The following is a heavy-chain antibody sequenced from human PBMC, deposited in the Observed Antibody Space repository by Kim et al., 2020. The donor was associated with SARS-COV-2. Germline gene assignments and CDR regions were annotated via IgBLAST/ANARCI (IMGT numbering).Heavy chain of an antibody. V-gene: IGHV4-4*02. Sequence: SETLSLTCAVSGGSISSSNWWSWVRQPPGKGLEWIGEIYHSGSTNYNPSLKSRVTISVDKSKNQFSLKLSSVTAADTAVYYCATLSIAARPSWYYYYGMDVWGQGTTVTVSS. CDR1: GGSISSSNW. J-gene: IGHJ6*02. CDR2: IYHSGST. D-gene: IGHD6-6*01. CDR3: ATLSIAARPSWYYYYGMDV.